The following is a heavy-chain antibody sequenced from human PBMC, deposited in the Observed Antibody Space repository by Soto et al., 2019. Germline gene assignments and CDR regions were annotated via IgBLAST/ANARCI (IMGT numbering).Heavy chain of an antibody. J-gene: IGHJ4*02. D-gene: IGHD6-19*01. CDR1: GFTFSSSG. V-gene: IGHV3-30*18. CDR2: ISYDGSNK. CDR3: AKEGNGDSSGWYAPSLDY. Sequence: QVPLVDSGGGVVQPGRSLRLSCAASGFTFSSSGMHWVRQAPGKGLEWVAVISYDGSNKYYADYVKGRFTISRDNSKNTLYLQMNSLRAEDTAVYFGAKEGNGDSSGWYAPSLDYWGQGTLVTVSS.